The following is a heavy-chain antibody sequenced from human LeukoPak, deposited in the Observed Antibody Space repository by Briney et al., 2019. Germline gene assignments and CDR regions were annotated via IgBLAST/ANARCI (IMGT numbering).Heavy chain of an antibody. V-gene: IGHV3-53*01. D-gene: IGHD6-19*01. Sequence: GGSLRLSCAASGFTVSSNYMSWVRQAPGKGLEWVSVIYSGGSTYYADSVKGRFTISRDNSKNTLYLQMNSLRAEDTAVYYCAKVDSSGWWGTDYWGQGTLVTVSS. CDR2: IYSGGST. J-gene: IGHJ4*02. CDR1: GFTVSSNY. CDR3: AKVDSSGWWGTDY.